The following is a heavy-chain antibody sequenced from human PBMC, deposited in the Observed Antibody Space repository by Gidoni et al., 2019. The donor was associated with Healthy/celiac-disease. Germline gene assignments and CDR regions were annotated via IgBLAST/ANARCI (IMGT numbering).Heavy chain of an antibody. V-gene: IGHV1-69*01. D-gene: IGHD2-2*02. CDR1: GGTFSSYA. CDR2: IIPIFGTA. Sequence: QVQLVQSGAEVKKPGSSVKVSCKASGGTFSSYAISWVRQAPGQGLEWMGGIIPIFGTANYAQKFQGRVTITADESTSTAYMELSSLRSEDTAVYYCARGAAIESGHRYYYYMDVWGKGTTVTVSS. CDR3: ARGAAIESGHRYYYYMDV. J-gene: IGHJ6*03.